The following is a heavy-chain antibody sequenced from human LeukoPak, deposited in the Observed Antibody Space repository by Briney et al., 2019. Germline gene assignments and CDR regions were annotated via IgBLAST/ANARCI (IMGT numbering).Heavy chain of an antibody. V-gene: IGHV3-66*02. CDR3: ARDGRAGYCSGGSCYSDY. CDR2: IYSGGST. J-gene: IGHJ4*02. Sequence: GGSLRLSCAASGFTVSSNYMSWVRQAPGKGLEWVSVIYSGGSTYYADSVKGRFTISRENSKNTLYLQMNSLRAEDTAVYYCARDGRAGYCSGGSCYSDYWGQGTLVTVSS. CDR1: GFTVSSNY. D-gene: IGHD2-15*01.